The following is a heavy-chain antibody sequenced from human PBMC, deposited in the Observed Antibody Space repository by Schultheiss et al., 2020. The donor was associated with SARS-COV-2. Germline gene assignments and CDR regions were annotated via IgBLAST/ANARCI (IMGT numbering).Heavy chain of an antibody. CDR2: INPNSGGT. J-gene: IGHJ6*02. V-gene: IGHV1-2*02. Sequence: ASVKVSCKASGYTFTGYYMHWVRQAPGQGLEWMGWINPNSGGTNYAQKFQGRVTMTRNTSISTAFMELRSLHSDDTAVYYCARSTSRDYYGMDVWGQGTTVTVSS. CDR1: GYTFTGYY. CDR3: ARSTSRDYYGMDV.